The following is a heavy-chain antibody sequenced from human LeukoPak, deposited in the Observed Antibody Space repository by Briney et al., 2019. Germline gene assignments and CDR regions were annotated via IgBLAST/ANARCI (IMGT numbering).Heavy chain of an antibody. J-gene: IGHJ5*02. CDR3: ASQFAVGPVRQYYDFWRGYPGFDP. CDR2: INPNSGGT. CDR1: GYTFTGYY. Sequence: TSVRVSCKASGYTFTGYYMHWVRHAPGQRLEWIGWINPNSGGTNYAQKFRGRVTMTRDTSISTAYMELSRMRSDDPAVSYCASQFAVGPVRQYYDFWRGYPGFDPWGQGTLVTVSS. D-gene: IGHD3-3*01. V-gene: IGHV1-2*02.